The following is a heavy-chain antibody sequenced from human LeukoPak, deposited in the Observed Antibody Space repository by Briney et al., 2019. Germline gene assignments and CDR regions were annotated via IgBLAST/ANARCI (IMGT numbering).Heavy chain of an antibody. CDR2: ISSSGRTI. V-gene: IGHV3-11*04. CDR1: GFTFSDYY. Sequence: GGSLRLSCAASGFTFSDYYMSWIRQAPGKGLEWLSCISSSGRTIYYADSVKGRFTISRDNAKNSLYLQMSSLRVEDTAVYYCARWRGGMGLLNPPYFDYWGLGTLVTVSS. J-gene: IGHJ4*02. D-gene: IGHD3-3*01. CDR3: ARWRGGMGLLNPPYFDY.